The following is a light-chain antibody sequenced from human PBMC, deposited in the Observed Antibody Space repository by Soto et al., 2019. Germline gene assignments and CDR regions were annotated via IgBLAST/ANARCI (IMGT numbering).Light chain of an antibody. V-gene: IGKV3D-20*02. CDR1: QTISSTY. CDR2: DAS. CDR3: QQRANWPPVT. J-gene: IGKJ1*01. Sequence: EIVLAQSPGGLSLSPGDRATLSCRASQTISSTYLAWYQQNPGQAPRLLIYDASKRATGVPARFSGSGSGTDFTLTITTLEPEDFAVYFCQQRANWPPVTFGQGTKVDIK.